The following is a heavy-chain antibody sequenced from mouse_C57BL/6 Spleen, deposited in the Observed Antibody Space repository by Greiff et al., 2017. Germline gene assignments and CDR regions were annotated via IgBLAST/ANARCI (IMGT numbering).Heavy chain of an antibody. CDR2: IHPNSGST. Sequence: QVQLKQPGAELVKPGASVKLSCKASGYTFTSYWMHWVKQRPGQGLEWIGMIHPNSGSTNYNEKFKSKATLTVDKSSSTAYMQLSSLTSEDSAVYYCARVYGSSYYYAMDYWGQGTSVTVSS. V-gene: IGHV1-64*01. CDR3: ARVYGSSYYYAMDY. CDR1: GYTFTSYW. J-gene: IGHJ4*01. D-gene: IGHD1-1*01.